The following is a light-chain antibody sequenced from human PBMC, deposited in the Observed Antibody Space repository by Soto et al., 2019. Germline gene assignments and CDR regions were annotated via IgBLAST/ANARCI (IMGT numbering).Light chain of an antibody. CDR2: EVS. J-gene: IGLJ3*02. CDR1: SSDVGGYNY. V-gene: IGLV2-8*01. CDR3: SSYGGRNNLV. Sequence: QSALTQPPSASGSPGQSVTISCTGTSSDVGGYNYVSWYQQHPGKAPKLMIYEVSKRPSGVPDRFSGSKSGNTASLTVSGRQAEYEADYYCSSYGGRNNLVFGGGTKLTVL.